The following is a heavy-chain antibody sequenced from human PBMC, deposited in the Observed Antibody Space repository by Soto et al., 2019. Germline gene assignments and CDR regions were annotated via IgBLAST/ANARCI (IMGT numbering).Heavy chain of an antibody. J-gene: IGHJ6*02. V-gene: IGHV4-4*02. CDR3: ARVVGGYYYGIDV. CDR2: IYHSGST. CDR1: GGSISSSNW. Sequence: PSETLSLTCAVSGGSISSSNWWSWVRQPPGKGLEWIGEIYHSGSTNYNPSLKSRVTISVDKSKNQFSLKLSSVTAADTAVYDCARVVGGYYYGIDVWGQGTTVTVS. D-gene: IGHD2-2*01.